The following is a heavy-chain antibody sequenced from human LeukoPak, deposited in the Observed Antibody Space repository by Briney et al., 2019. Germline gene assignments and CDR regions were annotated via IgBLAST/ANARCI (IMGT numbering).Heavy chain of an antibody. Sequence: PGRSLRLSCAASRFTFSYYDMHWVRQAPGKGLEWVAFISYDGSKKYYGDSVKGRFTVSRDNAKNSLYLQMNSLRAEDTALYYCARGRGYSGYDDFRYWGQGTLVTVSS. J-gene: IGHJ4*02. D-gene: IGHD5-12*01. CDR3: ARGRGYSGYDDFRY. CDR1: RFTFSYYD. CDR2: ISYDGSKK. V-gene: IGHV3-30*12.